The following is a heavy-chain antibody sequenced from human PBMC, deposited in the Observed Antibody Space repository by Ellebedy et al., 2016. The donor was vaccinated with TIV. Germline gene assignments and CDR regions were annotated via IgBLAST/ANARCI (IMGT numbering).Heavy chain of an antibody. CDR3: ARRGSYGDYAVQVNSWFDR. V-gene: IGHV3-7*01. D-gene: IGHD4-17*01. Sequence: PGGSLRLSCVASGFSFRSYWMSWVRQAPGKGLEWVANIYQDGSDQYYVDSVKGRFTISRDNANNLLFLQMNSLRVEDTAVYYCARRGSYGDYAVQVNSWFDRWGQGALVTVSS. CDR1: GFSFRSYW. CDR2: IYQDGSDQ. J-gene: IGHJ5*02.